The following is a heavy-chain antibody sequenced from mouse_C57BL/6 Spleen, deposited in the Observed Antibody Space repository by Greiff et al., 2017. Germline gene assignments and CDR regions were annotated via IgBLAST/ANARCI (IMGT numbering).Heavy chain of an antibody. CDR1: GYTFTSYW. V-gene: IGHV1-50*01. Sequence: QVQLQQPGAELVKPGASVKLSCKASGYTFTSYWMQWVKQRPGQGLEWIGEIDPSDSYTNYNQKFKGKATLTVDTSSSPAYMQLSSLTSEDSAVFYCARSPTYCGSSRFDYWGQGTTLTVAS. D-gene: IGHD1-1*01. CDR2: IDPSDSYT. J-gene: IGHJ2*01. CDR3: ARSPTYCGSSRFDY.